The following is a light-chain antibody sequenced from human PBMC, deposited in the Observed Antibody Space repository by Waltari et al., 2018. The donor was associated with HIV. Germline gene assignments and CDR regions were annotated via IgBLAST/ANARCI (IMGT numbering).Light chain of an antibody. V-gene: IGKV3-11*01. J-gene: IGKJ5*01. Sequence: VLTQSPASLVLSPGERATLSCRASQSVSNYLAWYQQKPGQAPRLRIYGASSRATGIPARFSGSGSGTDFTLTISSLEPGDFAVYYCQHRSNWPITFGQGTRLEIK. CDR1: QSVSNY. CDR2: GAS. CDR3: QHRSNWPIT.